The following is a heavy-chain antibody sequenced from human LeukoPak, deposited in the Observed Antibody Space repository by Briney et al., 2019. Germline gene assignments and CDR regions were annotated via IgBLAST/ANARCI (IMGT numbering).Heavy chain of an antibody. D-gene: IGHD2-2*01. CDR1: GHTSTTYA. J-gene: IGHJ6*02. V-gene: IGHV1-3*01. Sequence: ASVKVSCKASGHTSTTYAIRWVRQAPGQGLEWMGWINAGNGNIKYSQKLQGRVTITGDTSASTAYMELSSLRSEDTAVYYCARGYCSSTSCYMDVWGQGTTVT. CDR3: ARGYCSSTSCYMDV. CDR2: INAGNGNI.